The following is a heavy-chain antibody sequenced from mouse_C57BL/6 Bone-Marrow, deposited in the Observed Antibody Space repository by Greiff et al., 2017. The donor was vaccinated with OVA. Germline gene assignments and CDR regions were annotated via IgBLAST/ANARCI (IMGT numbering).Heavy chain of an antibody. CDR2: ISGGGGNT. CDR3: ARHFGPWFAY. J-gene: IGHJ3*01. V-gene: IGHV5-9*01. CDR1: GFTFSSYT. Sequence: EVKLVESGGGLVKPGGSLKLSCAASGFTFSSYTMSWVRQTPEKRLEWVATISGGGGNTYYPDSVKGRFTISRDNAKNTLNLQMSSLRAEDTALYYCARHFGPWFAYWGQGTLVTVSA.